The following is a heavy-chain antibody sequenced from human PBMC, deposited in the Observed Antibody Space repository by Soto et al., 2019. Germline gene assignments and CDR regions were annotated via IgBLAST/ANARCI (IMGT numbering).Heavy chain of an antibody. CDR3: ARVLYDSSGYYYGYLDY. CDR2: ISSSGSTI. J-gene: IGHJ4*02. CDR1: GFTFSSYV. V-gene: IGHV3-48*03. Sequence: GGSLRLSCAASGFTFSSYVMNWVRQAPGKGLEWVSYISSSGSTIYYADSVKGRFTISRDNAKNSLYLQMNSLRAEDTAVYYCARVLYDSSGYYYGYLDYWGQGTLVTVSS. D-gene: IGHD3-22*01.